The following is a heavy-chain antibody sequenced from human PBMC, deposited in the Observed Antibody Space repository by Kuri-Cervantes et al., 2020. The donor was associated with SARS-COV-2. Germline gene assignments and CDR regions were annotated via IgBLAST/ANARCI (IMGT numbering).Heavy chain of an antibody. CDR1: GFTFTSHA. D-gene: IGHD2-15*01. CDR2: ISYDGSNK. CDR3: AKDQHGIVVVVAAIDY. V-gene: IGHV3-30*18. Sequence: SCAVSGFTFTSHAMHWVRQAPGKGLEWVALISYDGSNKFYADSVKGRFTISRDNSKNTLYLQMNSLRAEDTAVYYCAKDQHGIVVVVAAIDYWGQGTLVTVSS. J-gene: IGHJ4*02.